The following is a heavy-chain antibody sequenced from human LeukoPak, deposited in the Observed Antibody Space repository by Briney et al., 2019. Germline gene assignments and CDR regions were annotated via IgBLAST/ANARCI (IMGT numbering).Heavy chain of an antibody. CDR3: ARDRAWNYFDY. CDR2: ISNDGSRK. D-gene: IGHD3-3*01. CDR1: GFTFSRHG. Sequence: PGGSLRLSCAPSGFTFSRHGMHWVRQAPGKGLERVAIISNDGSRKYYAHSVEGRFTISRDNSKSTLYLQMDSLRAEDTAVYYCARDRAWNYFDYWGQGTLVTVS. J-gene: IGHJ4*02. V-gene: IGHV3-30*03.